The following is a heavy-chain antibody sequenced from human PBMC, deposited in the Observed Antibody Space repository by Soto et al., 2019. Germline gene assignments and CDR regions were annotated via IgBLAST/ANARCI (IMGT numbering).Heavy chain of an antibody. D-gene: IGHD5-12*01. CDR2: IWYDGSNK. Sequence: GGSLRLSCAASGFTFSSYGMHWVRPAPGKGLEWVAVIWYDGSNKYYADSVKGRFTISRDNSKNTLYLQMNSLRAEDTAVYYCARERVATSHFDYWGQGTLVTVSS. V-gene: IGHV3-33*01. CDR1: GFTFSSYG. CDR3: ARERVATSHFDY. J-gene: IGHJ4*02.